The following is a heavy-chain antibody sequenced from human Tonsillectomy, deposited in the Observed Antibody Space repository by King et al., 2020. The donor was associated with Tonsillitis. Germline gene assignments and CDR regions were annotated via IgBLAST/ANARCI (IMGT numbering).Heavy chain of an antibody. D-gene: IGHD6-19*01. Sequence: VQLQESGPGLVKPSETLSLTCTVSGGSISSYYWSWIRQPPGKGLEWSWYIYYSGSTIYNPSLKSRVTISVDTSKNQFSLTLSSVTAADTAVYYCATGYGSGLYFDYWGQGTLVTVSS. CDR3: ATGYGSGLYFDY. CDR2: IYYSGST. J-gene: IGHJ4*02. V-gene: IGHV4-59*08. CDR1: GGSISSYY.